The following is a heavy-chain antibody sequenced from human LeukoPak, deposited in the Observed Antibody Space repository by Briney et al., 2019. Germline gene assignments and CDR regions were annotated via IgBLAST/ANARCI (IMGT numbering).Heavy chain of an antibody. D-gene: IGHD5-18*01. CDR1: GGSISSSSYY. V-gene: IGHV4-39*07. CDR3: AAHVDTAMVDY. CDR2: IYYSGST. Sequence: PSETLSLTCTVSGGSISSSSYYWGWIRQPPGKGLEWIGSIYYSGSTYYNPSLKSRVTISVDTSKNQFSLKLSSVTAADTAVYYCAAHVDTAMVDYWGQGTLVTVSS. J-gene: IGHJ4*02.